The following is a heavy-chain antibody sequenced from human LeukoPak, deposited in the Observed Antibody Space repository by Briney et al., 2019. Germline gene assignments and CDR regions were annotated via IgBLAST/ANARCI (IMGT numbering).Heavy chain of an antibody. Sequence: ASVKVSCKASGGTFSSYAISWVRQAPGQGLEWMGGIIPIFGTANYAQKFQGRVTITADESTSTAYMELSGLRSEDTAVYYCARVGGYSSGWLDYWGHGTLVTVSS. CDR1: GGTFSSYA. V-gene: IGHV1-69*13. CDR2: IIPIFGTA. CDR3: ARVGGYSSGWLDY. J-gene: IGHJ4*01. D-gene: IGHD6-19*01.